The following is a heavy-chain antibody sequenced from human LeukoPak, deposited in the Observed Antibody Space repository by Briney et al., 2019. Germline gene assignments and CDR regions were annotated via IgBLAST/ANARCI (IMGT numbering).Heavy chain of an antibody. Sequence: GGSLRLSCAASGFTFSDYYMSWIRQAPGKGLEWASYISSSGSTIYYADSVKGRFTISRDNAKNSLYLQMNSLRAEDTAVYYCARNRYYYGSGNYGVPNWFDPWGQGTLVTVSS. J-gene: IGHJ5*02. V-gene: IGHV3-11*01. CDR3: ARNRYYYGSGNYGVPNWFDP. CDR1: GFTFSDYY. D-gene: IGHD3-10*01. CDR2: ISSSGSTI.